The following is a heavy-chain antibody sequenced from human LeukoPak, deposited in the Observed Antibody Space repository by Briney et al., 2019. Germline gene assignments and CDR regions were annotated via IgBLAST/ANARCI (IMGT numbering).Heavy chain of an antibody. CDR3: ARAKVGARDYFDY. J-gene: IGHJ4*02. Sequence: GSLILSCAASGFTFSSYSMIWVRQAPGRGLEWVSSISSSSSYIYYVDSVKGRFTTSRDNVENSLYLQMNSLRAEDTAVYYCARAKVGARDYFDYWGQGTLVTVSS. CDR1: GFTFSSYS. V-gene: IGHV3-21*01. CDR2: ISSSSSYI. D-gene: IGHD1-26*01.